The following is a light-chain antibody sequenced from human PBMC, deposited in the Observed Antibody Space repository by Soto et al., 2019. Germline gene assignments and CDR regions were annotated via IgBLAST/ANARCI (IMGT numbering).Light chain of an antibody. CDR2: GNS. CDR3: QSYDSSLSGVV. CDR1: SSNIGAGYD. J-gene: IGLJ2*01. V-gene: IGLV1-40*01. Sequence: QAVVTQPPSVSGAPGQRVTISCTGSSSNIGAGYDVDWYQQLPGTAPKLLIYGNSNRPSEVPDRFSGSKSGTSASLAITGLQAEDEADYYCQSYDSSLSGVVFGGGTKLTVL.